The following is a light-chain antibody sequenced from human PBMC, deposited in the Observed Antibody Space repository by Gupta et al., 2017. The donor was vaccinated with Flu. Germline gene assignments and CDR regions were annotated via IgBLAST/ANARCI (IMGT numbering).Light chain of an antibody. CDR3: QQRTNWQWT. CDR2: DAS. J-gene: IGKJ1*01. Sequence: EIVLTQSPATLSLSPGERATLSCRASQTVSDWLAWYQQKPGQAPRLLIFDASNRASGIPARFSGSGSGTXFTLTIXSLAPEDFAVYYCQQRTNWQWTFGXGTKVEIK. CDR1: QTVSDW. V-gene: IGKV3-11*01.